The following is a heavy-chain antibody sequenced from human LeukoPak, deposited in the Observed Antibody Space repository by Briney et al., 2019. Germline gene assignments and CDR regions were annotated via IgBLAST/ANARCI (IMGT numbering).Heavy chain of an antibody. CDR3: ARGSAAIMGFDY. CDR2: INHSGST. J-gene: IGHJ4*02. V-gene: IGHV4-34*01. D-gene: IGHD2-2*01. CDR1: GGSFSGYY. Sequence: PSETLSLTCAVHGGSFSGYYWSWIRQPPGKGLEWIGEINHSGSTNYNPSLRSRVTISVDTSKNQFSLKLSSVTAADTAVYYCARGSAAIMGFDYWGQGTLVTVSS.